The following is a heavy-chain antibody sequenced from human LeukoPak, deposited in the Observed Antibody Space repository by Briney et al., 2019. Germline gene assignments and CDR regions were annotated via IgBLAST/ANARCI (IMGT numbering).Heavy chain of an antibody. D-gene: IGHD1-26*01. J-gene: IGHJ4*02. CDR3: ASYLVWVGANY. CDR1: GYTFTGYY. CDR2: ISAYNGNT. V-gene: IGHV1-18*04. Sequence: ASVKVSCKASGYTFTGYYIYWVRQAPGQGLEWMGWISAYNGNTNYAQKLQGRVTMTTDTSTSTAYMELRSLRSDDTAVYYCASYLVWVGANYWGQGTLVTVSS.